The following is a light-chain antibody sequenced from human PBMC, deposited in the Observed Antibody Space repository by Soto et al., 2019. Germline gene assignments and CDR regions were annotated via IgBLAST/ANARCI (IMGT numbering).Light chain of an antibody. CDR3: QQYNNWPPIFT. Sequence: EIVMTQPPATLSVSPGERATLSCRASQSVSSNLAWYQQKPGQAPRLLIYGASTRATDIPARFSGSGSGTEFTLTISSLQSEDFAIYYCQQYNNWPPIFTFGPGTKLD. J-gene: IGKJ3*01. CDR2: GAS. CDR1: QSVSSN. V-gene: IGKV3-15*01.